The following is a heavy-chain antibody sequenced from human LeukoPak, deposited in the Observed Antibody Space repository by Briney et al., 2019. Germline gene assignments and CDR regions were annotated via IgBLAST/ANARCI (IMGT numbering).Heavy chain of an antibody. D-gene: IGHD2-2*01. CDR3: AKSGLEDIVVVPAADY. J-gene: IGHJ4*02. Sequence: GGSLRLSCAASGFTFSSYGMHWVRQAPGKGLEWVAFIRYDGSNKYYADSVEGRFTISRDNSKNTLYLQMNSLRAEDTAVYYCAKSGLEDIVVVPAADYWGQGTLVTVSS. CDR1: GFTFSSYG. V-gene: IGHV3-30*02. CDR2: IRYDGSNK.